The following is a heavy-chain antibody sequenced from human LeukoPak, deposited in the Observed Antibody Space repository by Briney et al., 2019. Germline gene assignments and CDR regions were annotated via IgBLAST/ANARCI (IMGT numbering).Heavy chain of an antibody. CDR2: INPNSGGT. J-gene: IGHJ4*02. Sequence: ASVKVSCKASGGTFSSYTISWVRQAPGQGLEWMGWINPNSGGTNYAQKYQGRVTMTRDTSISTAYMELSRLRSDDTAVYYCARDTVVTVPTYYFDYWGQGTLVTVSS. CDR1: GGTFSSYT. CDR3: ARDTVVTVPTYYFDY. V-gene: IGHV1-2*02. D-gene: IGHD2-15*01.